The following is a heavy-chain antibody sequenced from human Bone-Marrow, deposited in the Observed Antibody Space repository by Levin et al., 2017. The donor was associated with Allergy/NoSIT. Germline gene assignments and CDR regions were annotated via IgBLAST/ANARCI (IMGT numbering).Heavy chain of an antibody. D-gene: IGHD1-14*01. Sequence: LSLTCAASGFTVSSNYMSWVRQAPGKGLEWVSVIYSGGATYYADSVKGRFTISRDNSKNTLYLQMNSLRAEDTAMYYCARAEPPDYWGQGTLVTVSS. V-gene: IGHV3-53*01. J-gene: IGHJ4*02. CDR1: GFTVSSNY. CDR2: IYSGGAT. CDR3: ARAEPPDY.